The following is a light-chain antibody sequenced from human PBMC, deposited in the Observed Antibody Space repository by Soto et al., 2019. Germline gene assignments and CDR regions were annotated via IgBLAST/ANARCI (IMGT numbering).Light chain of an antibody. CDR2: VAS. Sequence: EIVMTQSPATLSVSPGERATLSCRASQSVNSNLAWYQQKPGQTPKLLIYVASTRATGIPARFSGSGSGTEFTPTISSLQSEDFAIYYCQQYNVWPLTFGGGTKVEFK. CDR1: QSVNSN. J-gene: IGKJ4*01. V-gene: IGKV3-15*01. CDR3: QQYNVWPLT.